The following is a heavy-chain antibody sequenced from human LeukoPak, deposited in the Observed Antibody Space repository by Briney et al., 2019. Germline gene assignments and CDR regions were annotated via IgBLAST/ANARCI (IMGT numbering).Heavy chain of an antibody. D-gene: IGHD2-2*01. CDR1: GFTFSSYW. V-gene: IGHV3-7*01. Sequence: GGSLRLSCAASGFTFSSYWMSWVRQAPGKGLEWVANIKQDGSEKYYVDSVKGRFTISRDNAKNSLYLQMNSLRAEDTAVYYCARDQAPYQRGAFDYWAQGTRVRVSS. J-gene: IGHJ4*02. CDR3: ARDQAPYQRGAFDY. CDR2: IKQDGSEK.